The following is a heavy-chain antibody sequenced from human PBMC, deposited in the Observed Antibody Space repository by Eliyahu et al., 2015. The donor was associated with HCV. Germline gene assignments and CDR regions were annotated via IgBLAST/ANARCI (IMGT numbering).Heavy chain of an antibody. Sequence: QVQLQESGPGLVKPSETLSLTCTVSGASISXXCWSWIRQPPGKGLEWXGYIYYRGSTFYNPSLESRVTISLDTSKNQFSLKLISVTAADTAVYYCASGGGGIAVAGTGGWFDPWGQGTLVTVSS. CDR1: GASISXXC. CDR2: IYYRGST. J-gene: IGHJ5*02. CDR3: ASGGGGIAVAGTGGWFDP. V-gene: IGHV4-59*01. D-gene: IGHD6-19*01.